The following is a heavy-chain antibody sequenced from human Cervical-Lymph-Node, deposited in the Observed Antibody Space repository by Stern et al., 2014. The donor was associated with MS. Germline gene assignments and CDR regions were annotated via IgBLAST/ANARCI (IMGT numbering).Heavy chain of an antibody. Sequence: EVQLVESGAEVKKPGESLNISCEVSGYTFTDYWIGWVRQMPGKGLEWVGIVYPGDSAARYSPSFYGQVPMSADQSINTAYLQWSSLKSSDTAMYYCARLWGTSQALRGYGMDVWGQGTTVTVSS. V-gene: IGHV5-51*01. CDR3: ARLWGTSQALRGYGMDV. J-gene: IGHJ6*02. CDR1: GYTFTDYW. D-gene: IGHD3-16*01. CDR2: VYPGDSAA.